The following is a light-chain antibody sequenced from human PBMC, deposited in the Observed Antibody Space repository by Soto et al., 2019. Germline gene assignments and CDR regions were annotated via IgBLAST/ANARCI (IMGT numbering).Light chain of an antibody. CDR3: QKYNGTPRT. CDR2: EAS. Sequence: DIQVTQSPSSLSASVGDRVTITCRASQAISGHLAWYQQKPGKVPKLLIYEASTLQSRVPSRFSASGSGTDFTLTISSLQPEDVATYDCQKYNGTPRTFGQGTKVELK. CDR1: QAISGH. V-gene: IGKV1-27*01. J-gene: IGKJ1*01.